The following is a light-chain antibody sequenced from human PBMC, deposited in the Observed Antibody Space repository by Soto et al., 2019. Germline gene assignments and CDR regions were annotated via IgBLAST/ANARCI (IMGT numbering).Light chain of an antibody. Sequence: QSALTQPASVSGSPGQSITISCTGTSSDVGGYNYVSWYQQHPGKAPKLMIYDVSNRPSGVSNRFSGSKSGNTASLTISGLQAEDEADYCCSSYTSSSTSYVFGTGTKVTVL. CDR3: SSYTSSSTSYV. CDR2: DVS. CDR1: SSDVGGYNY. J-gene: IGLJ1*01. V-gene: IGLV2-14*01.